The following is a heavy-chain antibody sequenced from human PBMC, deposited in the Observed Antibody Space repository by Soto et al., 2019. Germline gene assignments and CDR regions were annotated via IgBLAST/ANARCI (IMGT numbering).Heavy chain of an antibody. J-gene: IGHJ4*02. CDR2: IYYSGST. D-gene: IGHD4-4*01. V-gene: IGHV4-61*01. Sequence: PSETLSLTCTVSGGSVSSGSYYWSWIRQPPGKGLEWIGYIYYSGSTNYNPPLKSRVTISVDASKNQFSLKLSSVTAAATAVYYCARADYTAYFDYWGQGTLVTVSS. CDR1: GGSVSSGSYY. CDR3: ARADYTAYFDY.